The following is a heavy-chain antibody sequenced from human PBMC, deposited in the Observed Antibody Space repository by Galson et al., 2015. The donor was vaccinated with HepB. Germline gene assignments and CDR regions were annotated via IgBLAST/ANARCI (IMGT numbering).Heavy chain of an antibody. Sequence: SLRLSCAASGFTFSTYWMHWVRQAPGKGLVWVSRINSDGSSTTYADSVKGRFTISRDNAKNTLYLQMNSLRAEDTAVYYCARARIAVAGFDHWGQGTLVTVSS. CDR2: INSDGSST. J-gene: IGHJ4*02. V-gene: IGHV3-74*01. D-gene: IGHD6-19*01. CDR3: ARARIAVAGFDH. CDR1: GFTFSTYW.